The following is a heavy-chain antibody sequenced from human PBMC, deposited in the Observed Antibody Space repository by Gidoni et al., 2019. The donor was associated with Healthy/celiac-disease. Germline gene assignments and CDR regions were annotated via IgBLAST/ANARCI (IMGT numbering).Heavy chain of an antibody. Sequence: DVQLVESGGGLVQPGRSLRLSCSASGFTFDDYAMHWVRQAPGKGLEWVSGISWNSGSIGYADSVKGRFTISRDNAKNSLYLQMNSLRAEDTALYYCAKGDYDSSGYYPNWGQGTLVTVSS. CDR1: GFTFDDYA. CDR3: AKGDYDSSGYYPN. D-gene: IGHD3-22*01. J-gene: IGHJ4*02. CDR2: ISWNSGSI. V-gene: IGHV3-9*01.